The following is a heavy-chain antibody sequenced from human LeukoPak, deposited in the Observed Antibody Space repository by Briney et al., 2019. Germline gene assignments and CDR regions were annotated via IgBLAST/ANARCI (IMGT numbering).Heavy chain of an antibody. Sequence: PSETLSLTCTVSGGSINNYYWSWIRQPPGKGLEWIGYIYHTGTTNYNPSLESRATMSVDTSKNQLSLKLTSVTATDAAVYYCARNYYDSRGYYLTYFDYWGQGTPVTVSS. CDR2: IYHTGTT. CDR3: ARNYYDSRGYYLTYFDY. D-gene: IGHD3-22*01. V-gene: IGHV4-59*08. CDR1: GGSINNYY. J-gene: IGHJ4*02.